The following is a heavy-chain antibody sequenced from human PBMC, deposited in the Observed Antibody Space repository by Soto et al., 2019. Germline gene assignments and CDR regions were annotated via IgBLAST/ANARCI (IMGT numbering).Heavy chain of an antibody. CDR3: ARDRPRIGRDH. CDR1: GDSMSNDY. J-gene: IGHJ4*02. Sequence: QVQLQESGPGLVKPSETLSLTCTVSGDSMSNDYWSWIRQSPGKGLAWIGYVYYSGTTNYNPSLKSRVTISLDTSKNQFSLRLTSVTAADTAVYYCARDRPRIGRDHWGQGTLVTVSS. D-gene: IGHD6-6*01. V-gene: IGHV4-59*01. CDR2: VYYSGTT.